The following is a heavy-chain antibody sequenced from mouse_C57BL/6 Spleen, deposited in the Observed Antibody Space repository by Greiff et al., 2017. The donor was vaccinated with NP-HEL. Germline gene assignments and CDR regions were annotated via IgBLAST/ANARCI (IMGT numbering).Heavy chain of an antibody. J-gene: IGHJ4*01. D-gene: IGHD1-1*01. Sequence: QVQLQQSGPELVKPGASVKISCKASGYAFSSSWMNWVKQRPGKGLEWIGRIYPGDGDTNYNGKFKGKATLTADKSSSTAYMQLSSLTSEDSAVYYCARGRSTVVATGDAMDYWGQGTSVTVSS. V-gene: IGHV1-82*01. CDR2: IYPGDGDT. CDR1: GYAFSSSW. CDR3: ARGRSTVVATGDAMDY.